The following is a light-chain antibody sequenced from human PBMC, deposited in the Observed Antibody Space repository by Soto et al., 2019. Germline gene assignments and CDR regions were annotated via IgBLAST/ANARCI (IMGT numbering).Light chain of an antibody. Sequence: QSVLTQPASVSGSPGQSITISCTGTSSDVGGYNYVSWYHQHPGKAPKLMIYDVSNRPSGVSNRFSGSKSGNTASLTISGLQPEDEADYYCSSYTSSSTHYVFGTGTKVTVL. J-gene: IGLJ1*01. CDR2: DVS. CDR3: SSYTSSSTHYV. CDR1: SSDVGGYNY. V-gene: IGLV2-14*01.